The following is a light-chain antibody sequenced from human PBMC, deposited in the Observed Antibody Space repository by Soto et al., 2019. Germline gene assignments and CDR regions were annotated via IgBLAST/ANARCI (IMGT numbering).Light chain of an antibody. J-gene: IGKJ5*01. Sequence: DIHMTQSPSSLSASVGDRVTITCRASQSISRYLSWYHQKPGKAPKLLIYAASSLQSGVPSRFSGSGSGTDFTLTISSLQPEDFATYYCQQSYTTPITFGQGTRLEIK. CDR1: QSISRY. CDR2: AAS. V-gene: IGKV1-39*01. CDR3: QQSYTTPIT.